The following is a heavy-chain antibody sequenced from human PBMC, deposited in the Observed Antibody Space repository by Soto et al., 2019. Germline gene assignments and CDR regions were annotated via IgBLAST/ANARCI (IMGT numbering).Heavy chain of an antibody. CDR1: GFTFDDYA. CDR3: AGFLEWLHQRGAFDI. CDR2: ISWNSGSI. V-gene: IGHV3-9*01. Sequence: GGSLRLSCAASGFTFDDYAMHWVRQAPGKGLEWVSGISWNSGSIGYADSVKGRFTISRDNAKNSLYLQMNSLRAEDTALYYCAGFLEWLHQRGAFDIWGQGTMVTVSS. D-gene: IGHD3-3*01. J-gene: IGHJ3*02.